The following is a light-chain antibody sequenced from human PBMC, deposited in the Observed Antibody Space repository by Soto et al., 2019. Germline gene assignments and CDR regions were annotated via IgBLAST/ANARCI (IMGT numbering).Light chain of an antibody. CDR3: QQHSSWPLT. CDR1: QSVSSN. Sequence: EIVMTQSPATLSVSPGERATLSCRASQSVSSNLAWYQQKPGQAPRLLIYGASTRATGIPARFSGSGSGTEFTLTIGSLQSEDFAVYYCQQHSSWPLTFGGGTKVDIK. J-gene: IGKJ4*01. CDR2: GAS. V-gene: IGKV3-15*01.